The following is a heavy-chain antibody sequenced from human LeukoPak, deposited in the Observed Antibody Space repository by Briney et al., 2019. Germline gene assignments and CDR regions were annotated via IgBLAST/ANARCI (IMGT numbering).Heavy chain of an antibody. CDR2: IYYSGST. CDR3: ARESQEKYYFDY. Sequence: PSETLSLTCTVSGGSISSYYWSWIRQPPGKGLECIGYIYYSGSTNYNPSLKSRVTISVDTSKNQFSLKLSSVTAADTAVYYCARESQEKYYFDYWGQGTLVTVSS. J-gene: IGHJ4*02. CDR1: GGSISSYY. V-gene: IGHV4-59*12. D-gene: IGHD5-24*01.